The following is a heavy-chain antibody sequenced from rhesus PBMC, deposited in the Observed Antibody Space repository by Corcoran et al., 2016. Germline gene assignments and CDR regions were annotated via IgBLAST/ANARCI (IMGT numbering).Heavy chain of an antibody. CDR3: ASDGGSWKGYFDY. D-gene: IGHD6-25*01. V-gene: IGHV4-76*01. Sequence: QVQLQESGPGVVKPSETLSLTCAVSGYSISSGYDWSWIRQPPGKGLEWIGYIYGSSGSTNYNPSLKNRVNISKDTSKIQFSLKLSSGTAADTAVYYCASDGGSWKGYFDYWGQGVLVTVSS. J-gene: IGHJ4*01. CDR1: GYSISSGYD. CDR2: IYGSSGST.